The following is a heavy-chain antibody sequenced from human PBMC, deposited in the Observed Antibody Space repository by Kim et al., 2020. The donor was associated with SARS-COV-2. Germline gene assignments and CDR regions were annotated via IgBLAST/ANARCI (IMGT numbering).Heavy chain of an antibody. J-gene: IGHJ1*01. CDR3: ARDRLGLAYCGGDCYSRRYFQH. CDR1: GYTFTGYY. D-gene: IGHD2-21*02. CDR2: INPNSGGT. Sequence: ASVKVSCKASGYTFTGYYMHWVRQAPGQGLEWMGCINPNSGGTNYAQKFQGRVTVTRDTSISTAYMELSRLRSDDTAVYYCARDRLGLAYCGGDCYSRRYFQHWGQGTLVTVSS. V-gene: IGHV1-2*02.